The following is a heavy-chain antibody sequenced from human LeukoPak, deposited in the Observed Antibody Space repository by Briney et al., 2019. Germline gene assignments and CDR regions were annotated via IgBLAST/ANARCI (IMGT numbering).Heavy chain of an antibody. CDR2: IYHSGST. D-gene: IGHD6-19*01. Sequence: SETLSLTCAVSGGSISSSNWWSWVRQPPGKGLEWIGEIYHSGSTNYNPSLKSRVTISVDKSKNQFSLKLSSVTAADTAVYYCARWAAGDPYYYYGMDVWGQGTTVTVSS. CDR3: ARWAAGDPYYYYGMDV. V-gene: IGHV4-4*02. CDR1: GGSISSSNW. J-gene: IGHJ6*02.